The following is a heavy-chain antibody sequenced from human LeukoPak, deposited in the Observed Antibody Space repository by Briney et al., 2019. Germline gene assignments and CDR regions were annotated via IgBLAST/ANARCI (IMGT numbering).Heavy chain of an antibody. V-gene: IGHV4-34*01. Sequence: PSETLSLTCAVYGGSFSDYYWTWIRQPPGKGLEWIGEINHRGSINYSPSLKSRVTISVDTSKNQFSLKRRSVTGADTAVSYCAGKEGGQLVNTRRWFDPWGQGTLVTVSS. D-gene: IGHD6-13*01. J-gene: IGHJ5*02. CDR1: GGSFSDYY. CDR3: AGKEGGQLVNTRRWFDP. CDR2: INHRGSI.